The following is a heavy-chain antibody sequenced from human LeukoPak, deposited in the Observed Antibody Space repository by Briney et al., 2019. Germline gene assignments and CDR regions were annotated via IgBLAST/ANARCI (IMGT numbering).Heavy chain of an antibody. D-gene: IGHD4-23*01. CDR3: ARGLRVRSRFDP. J-gene: IGHJ5*02. Sequence: GRSLRLSCAASGFTFSSYAMHWVRQAPGKGLEWVAVISYDGSNKYYGDSVKGRFTISRDNSKNTLYLQMNSLRPEDTAVYYCARGLRVRSRFDPWGQGTLVTVSS. CDR2: ISYDGSNK. V-gene: IGHV3-30*01. CDR1: GFTFSSYA.